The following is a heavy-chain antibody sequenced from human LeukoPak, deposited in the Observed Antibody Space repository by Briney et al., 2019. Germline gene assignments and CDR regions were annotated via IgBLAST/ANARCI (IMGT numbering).Heavy chain of an antibody. CDR2: ISSSRSTI. J-gene: IGHJ4*02. CDR3: AGDGMNYYDSGTYFDY. D-gene: IGHD3-10*01. Sequence: GGSLRLSCAASGFTFSSYSMNWVRQAPGKGLEWVSYISSSRSTIYYADSVKGRFTISRDNAKNSLYLQMNSLRAEDTAVYYCAGDGMNYYDSGTYFDYWGQGTLVTVSS. V-gene: IGHV3-48*04. CDR1: GFTFSSYS.